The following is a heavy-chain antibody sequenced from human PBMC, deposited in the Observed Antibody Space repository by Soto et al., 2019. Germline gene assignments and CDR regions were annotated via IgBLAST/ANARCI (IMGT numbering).Heavy chain of an antibody. J-gene: IGHJ5*02. V-gene: IGHV1-69*13. CDR1: GGTSSRYA. D-gene: IGHD1-26*01. Sequence: GASVKVSCKASGGTSSRYAISWVRQAPGQGLEWMGGIIPIFGTANYAQKFQGRVTITADESTSTAYMELSSLRFEDTAVYYCARAIVGPTTTGWLDAWGQGTLVTVSS. CDR2: IIPIFGTA. CDR3: ARAIVGPTTTGWLDA.